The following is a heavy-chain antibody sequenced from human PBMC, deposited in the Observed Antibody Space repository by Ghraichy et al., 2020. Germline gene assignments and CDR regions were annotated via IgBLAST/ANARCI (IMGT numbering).Heavy chain of an antibody. CDR2: ISSSSSYI. J-gene: IGHJ5*02. CDR1: GFTFSSYS. V-gene: IGHV3-21*01. Sequence: LSLTCAASGFTFSSYSMNWVRQAPGKGLEWVSSISSSSSYIYYADSVKGRFTISRDNAKNSLYLQMNSLRAEDTAVYYCAREPRRGHWFDPWGQGTLVTVSS. CDR3: AREPRRGHWFDP.